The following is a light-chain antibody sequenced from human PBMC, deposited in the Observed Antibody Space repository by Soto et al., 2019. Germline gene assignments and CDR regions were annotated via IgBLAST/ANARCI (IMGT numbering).Light chain of an antibody. CDR3: QQYNNWPPN. Sequence: DIMITLSIDSLAVSRVERAPINCKSSQTILSSHNNKNHLAWYQQKAGQPPRLLIYWASTRESGVPARLSGSGSGTDFTLTISSLQAEDIAVYFCQQYNNWPPNFGQGTRLEIK. CDR1: QTILSSHNNKNH. V-gene: IGKV4-1*01. CDR2: WAS. J-gene: IGKJ5*01.